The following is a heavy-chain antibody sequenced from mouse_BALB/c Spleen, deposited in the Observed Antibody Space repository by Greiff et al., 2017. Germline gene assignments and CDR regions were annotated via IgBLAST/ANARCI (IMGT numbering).Heavy chain of an antibody. CDR3: ARRLDHYFDY. J-gene: IGHJ2*01. Sequence: VKLQESGAELARPGASVKLSCKASGYTFTSYWMQWVKQRPGQGLEWIGAIYPGDGDTRYTQKFKGKATLTADKSSSTAYMQLSSLASEDSAVYYCARRLDHYFDYWGQGTTLTVSS. CDR2: IYPGDGDT. V-gene: IGHV1-87*01. CDR1: GYTFTSYW. D-gene: IGHD2-13*01.